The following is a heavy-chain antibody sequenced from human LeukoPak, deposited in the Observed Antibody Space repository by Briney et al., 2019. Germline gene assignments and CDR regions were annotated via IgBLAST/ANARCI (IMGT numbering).Heavy chain of an antibody. Sequence: SETLSLTCTVSGYSISSGYYWGWIRQPPGKGLEWIGSIYHSGSTYYNPSLKSRVTISVDTSKNQFSLKLSSVTAADTAVYYCARVARKKSYGDYGLVNWFDPRGQGTLVTVSS. V-gene: IGHV4-38-2*02. CDR1: GYSISSGYY. J-gene: IGHJ5*02. CDR3: ARVARKKSYGDYGLVNWFDP. D-gene: IGHD4-17*01. CDR2: IYHSGST.